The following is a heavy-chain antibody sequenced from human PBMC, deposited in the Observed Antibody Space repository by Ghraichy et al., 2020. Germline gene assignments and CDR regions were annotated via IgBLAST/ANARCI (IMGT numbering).Heavy chain of an antibody. CDR1: GGSISSSSYY. Sequence: SETLSLTCTVSGGSISSSSYYWGWIRQPPGKGLEWIGSIYYSGSTYYNPSLKSRVTISVDTSKNQFSLKLSSVTAADTAVYYCARHDNRDQRDYFDYWGQGTLVNVYS. CDR3: ARHDNRDQRDYFDY. CDR2: IYYSGST. J-gene: IGHJ4*02. V-gene: IGHV4-39*01. D-gene: IGHD2-2*01.